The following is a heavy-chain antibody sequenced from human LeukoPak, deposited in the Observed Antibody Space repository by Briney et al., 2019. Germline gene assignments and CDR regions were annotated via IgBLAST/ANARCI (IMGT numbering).Heavy chain of an antibody. J-gene: IGHJ4*02. CDR2: IIPIFGTA. V-gene: IGHV1-69*13. Sequence: SVKVSCKASGGTFSSYAISWVRQAPGQGLEWMGEIIPIFGTANYAQKFQGRVTITADESTSTAYMELSSLRSEDTAVYYCARVTGYMIEDYFDYWGQGTLVTVSS. CDR1: GGTFSSYA. CDR3: ARVTGYMIEDYFDY. D-gene: IGHD3-22*01.